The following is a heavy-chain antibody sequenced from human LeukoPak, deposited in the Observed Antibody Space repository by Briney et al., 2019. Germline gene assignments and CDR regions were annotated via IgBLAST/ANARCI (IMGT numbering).Heavy chain of an antibody. V-gene: IGHV3-15*01. CDR1: GFTFSNAW. J-gene: IGHJ4*02. CDR2: IKSKTDGGTT. D-gene: IGHD3-10*01. CDR3: TTELLAWNYYGSGSYQSLNDY. Sequence: PGGSLRLSCAASGFTFSNAWMSWVRQAPGKGLEWVGRIKSKTDGGTTDYAAPVKGRFTISRDDSKNTLYLQMNSLKTEDTAVYYCTTELLAWNYYGSGSYQSLNDYWGQGTLVTVSS.